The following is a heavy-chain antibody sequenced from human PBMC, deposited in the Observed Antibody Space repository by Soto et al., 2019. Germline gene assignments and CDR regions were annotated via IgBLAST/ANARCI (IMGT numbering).Heavy chain of an antibody. Sequence: XESLQLSCAACGLTFSTYCRNWVRQAPGKGLEWVANIKQDGSEKFYVDSVRGRFTISRDNAKNSLYLQMSSLRAEDTAVYYRAADSSASAPTPLGMDVWAQGTTVTVSS. CDR1: GLTFSTYC. CDR3: AADSSASAPTPLGMDV. D-gene: IGHD1-26*01. J-gene: IGHJ6*02. CDR2: IKQDGSEK. V-gene: IGHV3-7*01.